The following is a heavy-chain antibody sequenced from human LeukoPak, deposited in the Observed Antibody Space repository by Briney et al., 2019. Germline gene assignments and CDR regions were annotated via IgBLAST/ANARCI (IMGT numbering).Heavy chain of an antibody. J-gene: IGHJ4*02. Sequence: SETLSLTCTVSGASISRSDYFWGWIRQPPGKGLEWIGSIYYSGSTYYSPSLKGRVTISVDTSKNQFSLKLTSVTAADTAVYYCARSSEYGDPFNYWGQGTLVTVTS. D-gene: IGHD4-17*01. CDR3: ARSSEYGDPFNY. V-gene: IGHV4-39*01. CDR1: GASISRSDYF. CDR2: IYYSGST.